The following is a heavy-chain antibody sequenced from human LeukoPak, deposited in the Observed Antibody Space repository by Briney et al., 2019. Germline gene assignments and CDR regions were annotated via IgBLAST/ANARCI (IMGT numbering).Heavy chain of an antibody. J-gene: IGHJ5*02. CDR1: GYTFTDYY. Sequence: ASVKVSCKVSGYTFTDYYMHWVQQAPGKGLEWMGLVDPEDGETIYAEKFQGRVTITADTSTDTAYMELSSLRSEDTAVCYCATHTPQMVRGVIITPWWIDPWGQGTLVTVSS. D-gene: IGHD3-10*01. CDR3: ATHTPQMVRGVIITPWWIDP. CDR2: VDPEDGET. V-gene: IGHV1-69-2*01.